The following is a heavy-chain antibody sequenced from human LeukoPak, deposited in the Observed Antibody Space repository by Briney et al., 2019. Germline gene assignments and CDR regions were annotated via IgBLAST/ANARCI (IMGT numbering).Heavy chain of an antibody. V-gene: IGHV4-59*01. D-gene: IGHD6-19*01. CDR2: IYYSGST. CDR1: GGSISSYY. Sequence: SETLSLTCAVSGGSISSYYWSWIRQPAGKGLEWIGYIYYSGSTNYNPSLKSRVTISVDTSKNQFSLKLSSVTAADTAVYYCARDRSGWYNWYFDLWGRGTLVTVSS. J-gene: IGHJ2*01. CDR3: ARDRSGWYNWYFDL.